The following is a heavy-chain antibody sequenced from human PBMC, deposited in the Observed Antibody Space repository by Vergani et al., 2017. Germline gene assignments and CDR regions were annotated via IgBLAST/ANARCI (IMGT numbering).Heavy chain of an antibody. CDR2: ISSSSSYI. D-gene: IGHD2-2*01. CDR3: AKARSPHCSSTTCYTAPWFDP. CDR1: GFTFSSYS. Sequence: EVQLVESGGGLVKRGGSLRLSCAASGFTFSSYSMNWVRQAPGKGLEWVSSISSSSSYIHYSDSLKGRFTISRDNAKSSLYLQMNSLRAEDTAMYYCAKARSPHCSSTTCYTAPWFDPWGQGTLVTVSS. J-gene: IGHJ5*02. V-gene: IGHV3-21*01.